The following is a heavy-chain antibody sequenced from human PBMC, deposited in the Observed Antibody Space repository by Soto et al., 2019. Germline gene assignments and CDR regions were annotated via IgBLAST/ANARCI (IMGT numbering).Heavy chain of an antibody. V-gene: IGHV1-69*01. J-gene: IGHJ6*02. CDR1: GGTFSSYA. CDR3: ARSQGSSTSLEIYYYYYYGMDV. CDR2: IIPIPGTA. D-gene: IGHD2-2*01. Sequence: QVQLVQSGAEVKKPGSSVKVSCKASGGTFSSYAISWVRQAPGQGLEWMGGIIPIPGTANYAQKFQGRVTITAYESTSTAYMELSSLSSEDTAVYYCARSQGSSTSLEIYYYYYYGMDVWGQGTTVTVSS.